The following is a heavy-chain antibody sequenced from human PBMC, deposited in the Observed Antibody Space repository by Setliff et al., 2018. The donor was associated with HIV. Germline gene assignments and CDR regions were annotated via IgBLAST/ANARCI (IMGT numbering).Heavy chain of an antibody. J-gene: IGHJ6*03. D-gene: IGHD1-26*01. Sequence: SETLSLTCSVSGDSISSGSYYWGWIRQPPGKGLEWIGNIYYSGSTYYNPSLKSRITISVDTSKNQFSLKLSSVTAADTAVYYCARHYQHSWVGVDYYFMDVWGKGTTVTV. CDR1: GDSISSGSYY. V-gene: IGHV4-39*01. CDR2: IYYSGST. CDR3: ARHYQHSWVGVDYYFMDV.